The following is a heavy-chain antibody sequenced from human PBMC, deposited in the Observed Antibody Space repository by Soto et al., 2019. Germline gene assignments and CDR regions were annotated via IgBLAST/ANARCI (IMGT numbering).Heavy chain of an antibody. Sequence: GGSLRLSCAASGFTFNIYGMHWVRQAPDKGLEWVALISYDGGNQYYADSVKGRFTISRDNSKNTLFLQMNSLRADDTAVYYCAKDQASGQGSFDAWGQGTLVTVSS. CDR1: GFTFNIYG. CDR3: AKDQASGQGSFDA. CDR2: ISYDGGNQ. J-gene: IGHJ4*02. V-gene: IGHV3-30*18.